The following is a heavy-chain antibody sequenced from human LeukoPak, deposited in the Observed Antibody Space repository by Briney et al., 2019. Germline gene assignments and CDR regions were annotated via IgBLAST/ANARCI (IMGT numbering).Heavy chain of an antibody. D-gene: IGHD2-21*02. Sequence: GGALRLSCTASGFTFGDYAMSWVREAPGKGLEWGGFIRSKAYGGGTEYAASVKGRFTISRDDSKSIAYLQMNSLKTEDTAVYYCTREGAYCGGDCYNDAFDIWGQGTMVTVSS. CDR1: GFTFGDYA. V-gene: IGHV3-49*04. J-gene: IGHJ3*02. CDR2: IRSKAYGGGT. CDR3: TREGAYCGGDCYNDAFDI.